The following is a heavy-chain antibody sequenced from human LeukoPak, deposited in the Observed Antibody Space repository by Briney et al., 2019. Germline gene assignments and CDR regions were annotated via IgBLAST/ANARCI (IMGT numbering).Heavy chain of an antibody. D-gene: IGHD4/OR15-4a*01. Sequence: GASVKVSCKSSGFTFSTSAVQWVRQARGQRLEWLGWIIVGSGNINYAESLQGRLTITRDMSTNTAYMELSSLRSEDTAVYYCAAERYGAISDCCNFEIWGQGTMVTVSS. V-gene: IGHV1-58*01. CDR1: GFTFSTSA. CDR2: IIVGSGNI. CDR3: AAERYGAISDCCNFEI. J-gene: IGHJ3*02.